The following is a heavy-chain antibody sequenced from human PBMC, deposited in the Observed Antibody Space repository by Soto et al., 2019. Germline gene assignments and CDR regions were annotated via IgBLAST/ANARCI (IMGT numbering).Heavy chain of an antibody. CDR1: GFTCSGDA. CDR3: VRDYVMDV. V-gene: IGHV3-21*01. CDR2: ISTTSTYI. J-gene: IGHJ6*02. Sequence: EVQLVESGGGLVKPGGSLRLSCAASGFTCSGDAMNWVRQAPGKGLEWVSSISTTSTYIYYADSVKGRFTISRDNANNSLHLQMNSLRAEDTAVYYCVRDYVMDVWGQGTTVTVSS. D-gene: IGHD3-10*02.